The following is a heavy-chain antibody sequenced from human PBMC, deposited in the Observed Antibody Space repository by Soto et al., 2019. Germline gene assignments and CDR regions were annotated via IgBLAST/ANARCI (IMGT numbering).Heavy chain of an antibody. J-gene: IGHJ4*02. D-gene: IGHD6-19*01. CDR3: GSIVSGSYPGY. CDR1: GGTITTGGHF. Sequence: QVQLQESGPGLVKASQTLSLTCTVSGGTITTGGHFWSWIRQYPGKGLVWIGYIDYSGTTHYNPSLKSRVTISRDTSKHPFPLHLSSVTAADTAVYYGGSIVSGSYPGYWGQGTTVTVSS. V-gene: IGHV4-31*03. CDR2: IDYSGTT.